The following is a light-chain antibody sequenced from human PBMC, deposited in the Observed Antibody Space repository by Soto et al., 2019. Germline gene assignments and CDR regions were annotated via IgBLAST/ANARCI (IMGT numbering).Light chain of an antibody. CDR2: DAS. CDR3: QHYYSYSGT. V-gene: IGKV1-5*01. Sequence: DLQMTQSPSTLSASVGDRVTITCRASQSVGNFLAWHQQKPGKAPKLLIFDASTLESGVPSRFSGSGSGTEFTLTISSLQPDDFATYYCQHYYSYSGTFGQGTKVEVK. CDR1: QSVGNF. J-gene: IGKJ1*01.